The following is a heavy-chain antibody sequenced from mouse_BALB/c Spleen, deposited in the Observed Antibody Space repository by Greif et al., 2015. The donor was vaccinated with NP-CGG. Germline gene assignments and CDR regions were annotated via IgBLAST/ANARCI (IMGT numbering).Heavy chain of an antibody. Sequence: VQLQESGAELARPGASVKLSCKASGYTFTGYWMQWVKQRPGQGLEWIGAIYPGDGDTRYTQKFKGKATLTADKSSSTAYMQLSSLASEDSAVYYCANYWFAYWGQGTLVTVSA. J-gene: IGHJ3*01. V-gene: IGHV1-87*01. CDR1: GYTFTGYW. CDR2: IYPGDGDT. CDR3: ANYWFAY.